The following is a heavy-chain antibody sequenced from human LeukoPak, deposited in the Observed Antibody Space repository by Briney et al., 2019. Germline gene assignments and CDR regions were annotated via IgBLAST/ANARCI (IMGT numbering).Heavy chain of an antibody. Sequence: ASVKVSCKVSGAILIELSIHWVRQSPGKGLEWMGGFDSEDGKTKAAQSFLDRVSLTEDTSLATAYMELRSLTSEDTAFYYCVTGSSERDYYDSGTYYLGDSWGQGTVVTVSS. V-gene: IGHV1-24*01. D-gene: IGHD3-10*01. CDR2: FDSEDGKT. CDR1: GAILIELS. J-gene: IGHJ4*02. CDR3: VTGSSERDYYDSGTYYLGDS.